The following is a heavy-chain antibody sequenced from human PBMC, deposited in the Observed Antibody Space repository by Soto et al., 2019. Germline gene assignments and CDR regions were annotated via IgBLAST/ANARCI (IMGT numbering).Heavy chain of an antibody. J-gene: IGHJ5*02. CDR3: ARCIRDTINENVYDWLAKGFDP. CDR1: GGTFSSYA. V-gene: IGHV1-69*13. Sequence: SVKVSCKASGGTFSSYAISWVRQAPGQGLEWMGGIIPIFGTANYAQKFQGRVTITADESTSTAYMELSSLRSEDTAVYYCARCIRDTINENVYDWLAKGFDPWGQGTLVTVSS. D-gene: IGHD3-16*01. CDR2: IIPIFGTA.